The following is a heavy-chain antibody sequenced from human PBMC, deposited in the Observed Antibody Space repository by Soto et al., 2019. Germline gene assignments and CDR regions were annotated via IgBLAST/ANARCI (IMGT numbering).Heavy chain of an antibody. D-gene: IGHD2-2*01. CDR1: PDSLNGHY. Sequence: QVQLQESGPGLVKPSETLSLTCTVSPDSLNGHYWSWLRQTPGKELEWIGYIFYTGKTNYNSPLKSRVTMTLDTFENQFSLQLTSVTSADTAIYYCARGAGIVLVPDAIFDSWGQGTLVTVSS. CDR3: ARGAGIVLVPDAIFDS. V-gene: IGHV4-59*11. CDR2: IFYTGKT. J-gene: IGHJ4*02.